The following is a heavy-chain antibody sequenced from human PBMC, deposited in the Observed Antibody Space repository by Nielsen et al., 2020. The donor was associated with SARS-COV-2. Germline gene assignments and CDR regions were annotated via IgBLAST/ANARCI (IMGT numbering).Heavy chain of an antibody. Sequence: GGSLRLSCAASGFTFDDYAMHWVRQAPGKGLEWVSGISWNSGSIGYADSVKGRFTISRDNAKNSLYLQMNSLRAEDTALYYCANSLGWYGYYYYYGMDVWGQGTTVTVSS. J-gene: IGHJ6*02. CDR3: ANSLGWYGYYYYYGMDV. D-gene: IGHD6-19*01. V-gene: IGHV3-9*01. CDR1: GFTFDDYA. CDR2: ISWNSGSI.